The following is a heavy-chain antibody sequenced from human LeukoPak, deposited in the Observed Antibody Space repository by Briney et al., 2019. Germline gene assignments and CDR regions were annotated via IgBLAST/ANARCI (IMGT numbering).Heavy chain of an antibody. D-gene: IGHD2-2*01. CDR2: ISSSGGST. CDR1: GFTFSSYA. CDR3: AKVPAAYYFDY. J-gene: IGHJ4*02. V-gene: IGHV3-23*01. Sequence: GGSLRLSCAASGFTFSSYAMSWVRQAPGMGLEWVSAISSSGGSTYYADSVKGRFTISRDNSKNTLYLQMNRLRAEDTAVYYCAKVPAAYYFDYWGEGTLVTVSS.